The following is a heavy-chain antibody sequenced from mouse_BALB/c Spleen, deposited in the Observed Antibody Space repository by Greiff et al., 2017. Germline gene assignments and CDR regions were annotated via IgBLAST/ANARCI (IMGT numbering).Heavy chain of an antibody. J-gene: IGHJ4*01. CDR1: GYSITSGYS. D-gene: IGHD3-3*01. CDR3: ARRAHYAMDY. Sequence: EVKLQESGPDLVKPSQSLSLTCTVTGYSITSGYSWHWIRQFPGNKLEWMGYIHYSGSTNYNPSLKSRISITRDTSKNQFFLQLNSVTTEDTATYYCARRAHYAMDYWGQGTSVTVSS. CDR2: IHYSGST. V-gene: IGHV3-1*02.